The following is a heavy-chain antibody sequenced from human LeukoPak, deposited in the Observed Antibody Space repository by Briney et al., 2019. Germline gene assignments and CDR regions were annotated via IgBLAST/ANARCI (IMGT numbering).Heavy chain of an antibody. Sequence: PGGSLRLSCAASGFTFSSYAMSWVRQAPGKGLEWVSAISGSGGSTYYADSVKGRFTISGDNSKNTLYLQMNSLRAEDTAVYYCAKGGLGDSSGSHNWFDPWGQGTLVTVSS. J-gene: IGHJ5*02. CDR1: GFTFSSYA. V-gene: IGHV3-23*01. CDR2: ISGSGGST. CDR3: AKGGLGDSSGSHNWFDP. D-gene: IGHD3-22*01.